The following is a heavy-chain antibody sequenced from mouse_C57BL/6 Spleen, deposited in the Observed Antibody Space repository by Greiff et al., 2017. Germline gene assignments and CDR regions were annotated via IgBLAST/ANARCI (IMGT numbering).Heavy chain of an antibody. D-gene: IGHD2-4*01. J-gene: IGHJ3*01. Sequence: EVMLVESGEGLVKPGGSLKLSCAASGFTFSSYAMSWVRQTPEKRLEWVAYISSGGDYIYYADTVKGRFTISRDNARNTLYLQMSSLKSEDTAMYYCTRGDDYPFAYWGQGTLVTVSA. CDR3: TRGDDYPFAY. CDR1: GFTFSSYA. V-gene: IGHV5-9-1*02. CDR2: ISSGGDYI.